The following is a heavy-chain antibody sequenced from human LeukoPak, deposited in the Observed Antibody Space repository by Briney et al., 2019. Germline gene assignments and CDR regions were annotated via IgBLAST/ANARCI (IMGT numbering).Heavy chain of an antibody. J-gene: IGHJ4*02. D-gene: IGHD3-10*01. CDR3: ARDGYGSGSYLEA. CDR2: ISYDGSGQ. V-gene: IGHV3-30-3*01. Sequence: GGSLRLSCAASGFTLSSYAMHWVRQAPGKGLEWVALISYDGSGQYYTESVKGRFTISRDNSKNTLYLQVNSLRDEDTAVYYCARDGYGSGSYLEARGQGTLVTVSS. CDR1: GFTLSSYA.